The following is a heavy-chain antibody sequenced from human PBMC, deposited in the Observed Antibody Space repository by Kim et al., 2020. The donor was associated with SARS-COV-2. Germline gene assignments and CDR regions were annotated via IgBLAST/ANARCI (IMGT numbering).Heavy chain of an antibody. CDR1: GFTFSSYS. D-gene: IGHD2-2*02. J-gene: IGHJ6*02. CDR2: ISSSSSTI. Sequence: GGSLRLSCAASGFTFSSYSMNWVRQAPGKGLEWVSYISSSSSTIYYADSVKGRFTISRDNAKNSLYLQMNSLRDEDTAVYYCARYCSSTSCYTKTYYYYYGMDVWGQGTTVTVSS. V-gene: IGHV3-48*02. CDR3: ARYCSSTSCYTKTYYYYYGMDV.